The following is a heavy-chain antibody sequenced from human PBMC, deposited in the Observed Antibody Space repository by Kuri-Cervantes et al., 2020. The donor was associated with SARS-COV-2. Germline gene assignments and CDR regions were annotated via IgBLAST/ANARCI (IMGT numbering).Heavy chain of an antibody. J-gene: IGHJ3*02. CDR1: GYTFTSYG. CDR3: ARMGPPSNMIVYDALDI. D-gene: IGHD3-22*01. CDR2: ISAYNGNT. V-gene: IGHV1-18*01. Sequence: ASVKVSCKASGYTFTSYGISWMRQAPGQGLEWMGWISAYNGNTNYAQKLQGRVTMTRDTSSTTAYMELVSLRSDDTAVYYCARMGPPSNMIVYDALDIWGQGTMVTVSS.